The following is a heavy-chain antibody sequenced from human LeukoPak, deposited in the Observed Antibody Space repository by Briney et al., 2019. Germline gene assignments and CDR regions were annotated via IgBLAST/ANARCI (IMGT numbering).Heavy chain of an antibody. CDR3: AKGCSSTSCLYYYYMDV. CDR2: ISGSGGST. D-gene: IGHD2-2*01. J-gene: IGHJ6*03. Sequence: GGSLRLSCAASGFTFSSYAKSWVRQAPGRGLEWVSAISGSGGSTYYADSVKGRFTISRDNSKNTLYLQMNSLRAEDTAVYYCAKGCSSTSCLYYYYMDVWGKGTTVTVSS. CDR1: GFTFSSYA. V-gene: IGHV3-23*01.